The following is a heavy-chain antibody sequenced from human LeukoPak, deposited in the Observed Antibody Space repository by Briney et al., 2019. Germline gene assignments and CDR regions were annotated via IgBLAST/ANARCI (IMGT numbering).Heavy chain of an antibody. D-gene: IGHD2-2*01. V-gene: IGHV1-18*01. CDR1: DYTFTSYG. CDR3: ARDICASSRCYYGYFDY. J-gene: IGHJ4*02. Sequence: GASVKVSCKASDYTFTSYGITWVRQAPGQGLEWMGWITPYYGNTNYAQKFQGRVTLTTDTSTNTAYMEVTSLRSDDTAVYYCARDICASSRCYYGYFDYWGQGTRVTVSS. CDR2: ITPYYGNT.